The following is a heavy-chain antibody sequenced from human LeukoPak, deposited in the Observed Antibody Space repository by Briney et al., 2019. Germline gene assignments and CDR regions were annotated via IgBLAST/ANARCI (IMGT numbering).Heavy chain of an antibody. V-gene: IGHV4-31*03. CDR1: GGSISSGGYY. CDR3: AREGWNYDLGRIFYYYFYYMDV. CDR2: IYYSGST. Sequence: SETLSLTCTVSGGSISSGGYYWSWIRQHPGKGLEWIGYIYYSGSTYYNPSLKSRVTISVDTSKNQFSLKLSSVTAADTAVYYCAREGWNYDLGRIFYYYFYYMDVWGKGTTVTVSS. J-gene: IGHJ6*03. D-gene: IGHD1-7*01.